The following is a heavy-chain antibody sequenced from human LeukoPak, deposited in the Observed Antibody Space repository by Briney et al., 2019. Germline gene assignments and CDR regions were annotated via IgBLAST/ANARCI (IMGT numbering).Heavy chain of an antibody. J-gene: IGHJ2*01. D-gene: IGHD5-24*01. Sequence: PGGSLRLSCAASGFTFDDYAMHWVRQAPGKGLEWVSGISWNSGSIGYADSVKGRFAISRDNAKNCRYLQMNSLRAEDTALYYCAKVPDGYPNWYFDLWGRGTLVTVSS. CDR2: ISWNSGSI. CDR1: GFTFDDYA. V-gene: IGHV3-9*01. CDR3: AKVPDGYPNWYFDL.